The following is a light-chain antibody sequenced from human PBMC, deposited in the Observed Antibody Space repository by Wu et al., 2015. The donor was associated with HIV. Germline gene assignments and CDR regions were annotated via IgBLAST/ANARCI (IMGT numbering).Light chain of an antibody. CDR3: LQYNIRWT. V-gene: IGKV1-5*03. CDR1: QSISSW. J-gene: IGKJ1*01. CDR2: QAS. Sequence: IQMTQSPSTLSASVGDRVTITCRASQSISSWLAWYQQKPGKAPKLPIYQASDLENGVPSRFSGSGSGTEFTLTINSLQPDDFASYYCLQYNIRWTFGQGTRVEIK.